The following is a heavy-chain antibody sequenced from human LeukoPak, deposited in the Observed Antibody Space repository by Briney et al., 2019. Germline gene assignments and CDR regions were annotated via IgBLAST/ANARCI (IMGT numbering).Heavy chain of an antibody. CDR2: IYYSGST. J-gene: IGHJ4*02. Sequence: SETLSLTCTVSGGSISSYYWSWIRQPPGKGLEWIGYIYYSGSTNYNPSLKSRVTISVDTSKNQFSLKLSSVTAADTAVYYCARVPPRVGAPDYWGQGTLVTVSS. V-gene: IGHV4-59*01. CDR3: ARVPPRVGAPDY. CDR1: GGSISSYY. D-gene: IGHD1-26*01.